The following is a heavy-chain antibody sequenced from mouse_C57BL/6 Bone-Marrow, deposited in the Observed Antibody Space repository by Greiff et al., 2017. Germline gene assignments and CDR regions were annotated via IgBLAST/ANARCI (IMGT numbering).Heavy chain of an antibody. CDR3: ARDTSSYGRFAY. J-gene: IGHJ3*01. CDR2: ISDGGSYT. Sequence: EVMLVESGGGLVKPGGSLKLSCAASGFTFSSYAMSWVRQTPEKRLEWVATISDGGSYTYYTDNVKGRFTISRDNAKNNLYLQMSHLKSEDTAMYYCARDTSSYGRFAYWGQGTLVTVSA. D-gene: IGHD1-1*01. V-gene: IGHV5-4*01. CDR1: GFTFSSYA.